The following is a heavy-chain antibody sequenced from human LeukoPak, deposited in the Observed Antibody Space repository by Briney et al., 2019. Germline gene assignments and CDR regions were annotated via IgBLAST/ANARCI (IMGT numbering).Heavy chain of an antibody. Sequence: PGGSLRLSCAASRFTFSSYAMSWVRQAPGKGLEWVSAISGDGGNTYYADSVKGRFTISRDNSKNTLYLQMNSLRAEDTAVYYCAKDQYRESYILGYFDCWGQGTMVTVSS. J-gene: IGHJ4*02. CDR1: RFTFSSYA. CDR2: ISGDGGNT. V-gene: IGHV3-23*01. CDR3: AKDQYRESYILGYFDC. D-gene: IGHD1-26*01.